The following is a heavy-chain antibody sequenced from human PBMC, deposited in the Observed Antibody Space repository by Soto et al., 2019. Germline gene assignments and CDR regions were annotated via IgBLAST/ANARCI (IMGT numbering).Heavy chain of an antibody. CDR2: ISGSGGST. CDR1: GFTLSSYA. J-gene: IGHJ3*02. D-gene: IGHD3-10*01. Sequence: GGSLRLSCVASGFTLSSYAMSWVRQAPGKGLEWVSAISGSGGSTYYADSVKGRFTISRDNSKNTLYLQMNSLRAEDTAVYYCAKDLPGSPDAFDIWGQGTMVTVSS. V-gene: IGHV3-23*01. CDR3: AKDLPGSPDAFDI.